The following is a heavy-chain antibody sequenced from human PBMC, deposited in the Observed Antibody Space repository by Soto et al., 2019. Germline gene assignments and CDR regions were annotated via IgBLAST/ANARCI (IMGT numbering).Heavy chain of an antibody. CDR3: AYAFDY. J-gene: IGHJ4*02. D-gene: IGHD2-8*01. Sequence: PSETLSLTCTVSGGSISSGDYYWSWIRPPPGKGLEWIGYIYYSGSTYYNPSLESRVTISVDTSKNQFSLKLSSVTAADTAVYYCAYAFDYWGQGTLVTVSS. CDR2: IYYSGST. CDR1: GGSISSGDYY. V-gene: IGHV4-30-4*01.